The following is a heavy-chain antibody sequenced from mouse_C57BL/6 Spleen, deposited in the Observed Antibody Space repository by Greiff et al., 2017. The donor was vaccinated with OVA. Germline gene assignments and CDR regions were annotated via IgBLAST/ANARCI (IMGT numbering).Heavy chain of an antibody. CDR3: ARSYNGYFDV. D-gene: IGHD1-3*01. Sequence: QVQLKQPGAELVKPGASVKLSCKASGYTFTSYWMQWVKQRPGQGLEWIGEIDPSDSYTNYNQKFKGKATLTVDTSSSTAYMQLSSLTSEDSAVYYCARSYNGYFDVWGTGTTVTVSS. CDR2: IDPSDSYT. J-gene: IGHJ1*03. V-gene: IGHV1-50*01. CDR1: GYTFTSYW.